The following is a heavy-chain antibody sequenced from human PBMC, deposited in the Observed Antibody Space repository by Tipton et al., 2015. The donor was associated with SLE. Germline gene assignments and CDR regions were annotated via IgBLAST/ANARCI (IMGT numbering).Heavy chain of an antibody. CDR3: AREGSSGHDAFDI. V-gene: IGHV4-39*07. CDR2: IYYSGST. CDR1: GGSISSSSYY. J-gene: IGHJ3*02. Sequence: TLSLTCTVSGGSISSSSYYWGWIRQPPGKGLEWIGSIYYSGSTYYNPSLKSRVTISVDTSKKQFSLKLSSVTAADTAVYFCAREGSSGHDAFDIWGQGTMVTVSS. D-gene: IGHD6-19*01.